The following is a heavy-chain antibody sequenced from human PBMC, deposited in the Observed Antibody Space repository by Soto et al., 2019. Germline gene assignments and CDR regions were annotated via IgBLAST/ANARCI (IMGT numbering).Heavy chain of an antibody. CDR2: ISSSSSTI. CDR1: GFTFSSYS. V-gene: IGHV3-48*01. CDR3: ARAEIFDY. J-gene: IGHJ4*02. Sequence: GGSLRLSCAASGFTFSSYSMNWVRQAPGKGLEWVSYISSSSSTIYYADSVKGRFTISRGNAKNSLYLQMNSLRAEDTAVYYCARAEIFDYWGQGTLVTVSS.